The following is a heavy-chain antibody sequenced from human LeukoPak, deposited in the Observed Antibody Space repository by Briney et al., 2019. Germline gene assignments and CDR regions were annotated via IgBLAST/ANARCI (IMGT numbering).Heavy chain of an antibody. CDR2: INTNTGNP. CDR1: GYTFTSYA. CDR3: ARDGRWQQQVARLFDY. Sequence: ASVKVSCKASGYTFTSYAMNWVRQAPGQGLEWMGWINTNTGNPTYAQGFTGRFVFSLDTSVSTAYLQISSLKAEDTAVYYCARDGRWQQQVARLFDYWGQGTLVTVSS. V-gene: IGHV7-4-1*02. D-gene: IGHD6-13*01. J-gene: IGHJ4*02.